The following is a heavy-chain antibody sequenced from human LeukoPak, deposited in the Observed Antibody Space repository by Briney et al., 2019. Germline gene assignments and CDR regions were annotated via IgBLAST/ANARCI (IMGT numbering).Heavy chain of an antibody. J-gene: IGHJ4*02. D-gene: IGHD3-9*01. V-gene: IGHV3-23*03. CDR1: GFTFINYA. Sequence: PGGSLRLSCAASGFTFINYAMSWVREAPGRGLEWVAVITADCYNTYYIDSVTGRFTVSRDNSKNTVYLQMNTLRAGDTAVYYCTRYDTEAYARRSFDYWGQGALVTVSS. CDR3: TRYDTEAYARRSFDY. CDR2: ITADCYNT.